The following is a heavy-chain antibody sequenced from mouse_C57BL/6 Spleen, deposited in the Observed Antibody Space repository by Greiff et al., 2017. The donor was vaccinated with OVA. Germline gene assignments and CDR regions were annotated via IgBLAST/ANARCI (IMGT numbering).Heavy chain of an antibody. CDR1: GYSITSGYY. V-gene: IGHV3-6*01. CDR3: ARDAYYSNFPFDY. J-gene: IGHJ2*01. D-gene: IGHD2-5*01. CDR2: ISYDGSN. Sequence: DVKLQESGPGLVKPSQSLSLTCSVTGYSITSGYYWNWIRQFPGNKLEWMGYISYDGSNNYNPSLKNRISITRDTSKNQFFLKLNSVTTEDTATYYCARDAYYSNFPFDYWGQGTTLTVSS.